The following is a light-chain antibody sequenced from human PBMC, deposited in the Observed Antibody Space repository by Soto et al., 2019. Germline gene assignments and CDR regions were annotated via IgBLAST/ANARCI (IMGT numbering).Light chain of an antibody. CDR3: QESFSTPPA. V-gene: IGKV1-39*01. CDR1: RHVYIN. J-gene: IGKJ4*01. CDR2: SAS. Sequence: TQSPATLSLSPGDRATLSCRASRHVYINALGWYRQKPGKAPDLLIYSASTLHSGVPSRFRGSGSETVFTLTISGLQPEDFGTYYCQESFSTPPAFGGGTKVDIK.